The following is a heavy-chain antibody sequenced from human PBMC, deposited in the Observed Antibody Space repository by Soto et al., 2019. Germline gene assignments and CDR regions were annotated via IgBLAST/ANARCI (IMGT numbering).Heavy chain of an antibody. CDR2: IYYSGST. CDR1: GGSISSGGYY. Sequence: SETLSLTCTVSGGSISSGGYYWSWIRQPPGKGLEWIGSIYYSGSTYYNPSLKSRVTISVDTSKNQFSLKLSSVTAADTAVYYCARPDSSGYYPFDYWGQGTLVTVSS. J-gene: IGHJ4*02. V-gene: IGHV4-39*01. D-gene: IGHD3-22*01. CDR3: ARPDSSGYYPFDY.